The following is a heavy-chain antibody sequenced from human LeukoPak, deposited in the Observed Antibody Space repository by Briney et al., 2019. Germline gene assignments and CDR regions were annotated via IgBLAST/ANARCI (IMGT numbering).Heavy chain of an antibody. V-gene: IGHV4-59*01. Sequence: SETPSLTCTVSGGSISSYYWSWIRRPPGKGLEWIGYIYYSGSTNYNPSLKSRVTISVDTSKNQFSLKLSSVTAADTAVYYCARERPSHYFDYWGQGTLVTVSS. CDR2: IYYSGST. CDR1: GGSISSYY. J-gene: IGHJ4*02. CDR3: ARERPSHYFDY.